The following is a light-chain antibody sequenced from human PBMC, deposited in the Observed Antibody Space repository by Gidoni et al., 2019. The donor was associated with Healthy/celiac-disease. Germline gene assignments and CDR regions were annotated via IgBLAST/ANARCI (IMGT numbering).Light chain of an antibody. CDR2: VAS. Sequence: EIVFTQSPGTLSLSPGERANISCRASQSVSSSYLAWYQQKPGQAPRLLIYVASSRATGIPDRFSGSGSGTDFTLTISRLEPEDFAVYYCQQYGSSPRTFGQGTKVEIK. CDR1: QSVSSSY. J-gene: IGKJ1*01. V-gene: IGKV3-20*01. CDR3: QQYGSSPRT.